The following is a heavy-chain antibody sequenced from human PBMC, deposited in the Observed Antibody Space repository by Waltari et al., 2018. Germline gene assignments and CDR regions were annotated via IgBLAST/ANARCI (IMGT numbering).Heavy chain of an antibody. CDR1: GDSVSSAFL. D-gene: IGHD2-15*01. CDR2: VQGSGGT. CDR3: ARDRGRGLYLDT. Sequence: QLQLQESGPGLVKPSGTLSLNCAVSGDSVSSAFLWNWVRQSPTKGLEWIGQVQGSGGTNYNPSCASRVTVSLDTSKNLFSLKMTSATAADTAVYYCARDRGRGLYLDTWGPGTLVTVSP. J-gene: IGHJ5*02. V-gene: IGHV4-4*02.